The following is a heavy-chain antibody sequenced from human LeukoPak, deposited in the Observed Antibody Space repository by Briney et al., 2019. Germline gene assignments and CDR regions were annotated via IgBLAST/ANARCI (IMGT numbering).Heavy chain of an antibody. CDR3: AKKVAVAGLTDY. CDR1: GFTFSSYA. CDR2: ISGSGGST. Sequence: RPGGSLRLSCAASGFTFSSYAMSWVRQAPGKGLEWVSAISGSGGSTYYADSVKGRFTISRDNSKNTLYLQMNSLRAEDTAVYYCAKKVAVAGLTDYWGQGTLVTVSS. D-gene: IGHD6-19*01. V-gene: IGHV3-23*01. J-gene: IGHJ4*02.